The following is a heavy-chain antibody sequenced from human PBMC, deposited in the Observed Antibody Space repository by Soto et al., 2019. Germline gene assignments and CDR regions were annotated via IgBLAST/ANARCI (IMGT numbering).Heavy chain of an antibody. CDR1: GGSISSGDYY. D-gene: IGHD3-10*01. Sequence: SETLSLTCTVSGGSISSGDYYWSWIRQPPGKGLEWIGYIYYSGSTYYNPSLKSRVTISVDTSKNQFSLKLSSVTAADTAVYYCARVGARGWYYGMDVWGQGTTVTVSS. CDR3: ARVGARGWYYGMDV. V-gene: IGHV4-30-4*01. CDR2: IYYSGST. J-gene: IGHJ6*02.